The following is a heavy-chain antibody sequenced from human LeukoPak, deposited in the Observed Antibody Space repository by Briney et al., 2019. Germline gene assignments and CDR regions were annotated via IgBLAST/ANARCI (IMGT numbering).Heavy chain of an antibody. CDR1: GFTFSHSW. CDR2: IQTACSTT. Sequence: SGGSLRLSCTASGFTFSHSWMHWVRQVPGKGLEWVSRIQTACSTTNYADSVKGRFTISRDNANNILYLQMDSLRAEDTAVYYCARGKPGGHDLWGQGTQVTVSS. V-gene: IGHV3-74*01. CDR3: ARGKPGGHDL. J-gene: IGHJ4*02. D-gene: IGHD5-12*01.